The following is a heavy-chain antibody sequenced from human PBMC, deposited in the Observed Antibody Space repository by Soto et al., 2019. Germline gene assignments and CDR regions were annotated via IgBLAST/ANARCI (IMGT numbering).Heavy chain of an antibody. CDR1: GFSFSSFW. D-gene: IGHD2-15*01. CDR3: ARTVEWGHSDC. J-gene: IGHJ4*02. Sequence: PGGSLRLSCAASGFSFSSFWMSWVRQAPGKGLEWVAIIRQDGSEKYYVDSVKGRFTISRDNAKNSLYLQMNSLRVEDTALYYCARTVEWGHSDCWGQGTVVTVSS. CDR2: IRQDGSEK. V-gene: IGHV3-7*01.